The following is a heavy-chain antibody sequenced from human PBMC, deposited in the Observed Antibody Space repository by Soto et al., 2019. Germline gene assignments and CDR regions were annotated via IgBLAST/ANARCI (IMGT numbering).Heavy chain of an antibody. D-gene: IGHD2-21*01. CDR3: ARKVVGSTSRAYYWFFDL. V-gene: IGHV3-23*01. J-gene: IGHJ2*01. CDR2: ISGGGDAT. CDR1: GFTFINYA. Sequence: EVQLLESGGDSVQPGGSVRLSCAGSGFTFINYAMNWVRQAPGKGLGWVSTISGGGDATFFADSVRGRFTSSRDNSKNTVTLQRNSLGFDDTAVYYCARKVVGSTSRAYYWFFDLWGRGSLVTVSS.